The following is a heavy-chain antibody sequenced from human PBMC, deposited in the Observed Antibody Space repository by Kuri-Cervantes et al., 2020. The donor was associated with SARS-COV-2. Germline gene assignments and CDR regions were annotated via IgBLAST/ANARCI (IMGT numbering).Heavy chain of an antibody. CDR1: GGSFSGYY. J-gene: IGHJ5*02. CDR3: ARHRWFDP. CDR2: INHSGST. D-gene: IGHD1-14*01. V-gene: IGHV4-34*01. Sequence: SETLSLTCAVYGGSFSGYYWSWIRQPPGKGLEWIGEINHSGSTNYNPSLKSRVTISVDTSKNQFSLKLSSVTAADTAVYYCARHRWFDPWGQGTPVTDSS.